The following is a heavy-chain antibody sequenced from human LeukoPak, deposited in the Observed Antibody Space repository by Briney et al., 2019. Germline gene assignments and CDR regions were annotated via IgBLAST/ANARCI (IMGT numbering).Heavy chain of an antibody. CDR1: GGSISSGSYY. CDR3: ARAGSSSSTPGYSGYDHFDY. V-gene: IGHV4-61*02. D-gene: IGHD5-12*01. CDR2: IYSSGST. Sequence: SQTLSLTCTVSGGSISSGSYYWSWIRQPAGKGLEWIGRIYSSGSTNYNPSLKSRVTISVDTSKNQFSLKLSSVTAADTAVYYCARAGSSSSTPGYSGYDHFDYWGQGTLVTVSS. J-gene: IGHJ4*02.